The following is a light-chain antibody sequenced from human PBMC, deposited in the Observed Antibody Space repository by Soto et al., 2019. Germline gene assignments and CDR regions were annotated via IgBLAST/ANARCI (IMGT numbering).Light chain of an antibody. CDR1: QTFGRW. V-gene: IGKV1-5*03. J-gene: IGKJ2*01. Sequence: DIQMTQSPSTLSASVGDRVTITCRASQTFGRWLAWFQQKPGKAPKLLIYEASNLESGVPSRFSGSGSGTEFTLTISSLQPDDFATYYCQQYSSYSYTFAQGTKVDIK. CDR3: QQYSSYSYT. CDR2: EAS.